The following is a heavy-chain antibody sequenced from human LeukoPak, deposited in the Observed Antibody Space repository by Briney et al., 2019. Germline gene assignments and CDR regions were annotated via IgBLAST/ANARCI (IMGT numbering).Heavy chain of an antibody. D-gene: IGHD6-13*01. J-gene: IGHJ6*02. CDR1: GFTFSSYG. Sequence: GGSLRLSCAASGFTFSSYGMHWVRQAPGKGLEWVAVISYDGSNKYYADSVKGRFTISRDNSKNTLYLQMNSLRAEGTAVYYCAKDLSSSWEYYYYYYGMDVWGQGTTVTVSS. V-gene: IGHV3-30*18. CDR3: AKDLSSSWEYYYYYYGMDV. CDR2: ISYDGSNK.